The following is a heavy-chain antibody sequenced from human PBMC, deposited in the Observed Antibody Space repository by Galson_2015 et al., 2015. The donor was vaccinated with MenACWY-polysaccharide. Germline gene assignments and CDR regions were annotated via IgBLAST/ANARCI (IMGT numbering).Heavy chain of an antibody. D-gene: IGHD1-1*01. CDR3: ARDVETKGGRTDY. V-gene: IGHV3-48*02. CDR2: ISTTGSNI. CDR1: GFTFTSYS. Sequence: SLRLSCAASGFTFTSYSMNWVRQAPGKGLEWVAYISTTGSNIYYADSVKGRFTISRDNARKSLYLQMSSLGDEDTAVYYCARDVETKGGRTDYWGQGTRVTVSS. J-gene: IGHJ4*02.